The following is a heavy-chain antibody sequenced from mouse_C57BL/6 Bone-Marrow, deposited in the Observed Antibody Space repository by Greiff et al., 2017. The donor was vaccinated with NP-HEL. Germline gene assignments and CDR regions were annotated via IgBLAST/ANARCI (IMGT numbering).Heavy chain of an antibody. V-gene: IGHV1-64*01. CDR3: ARSRAWTEWFAY. Sequence: VQLQQPGAELVKPGASVKLSCKASGYTFTSYWMHWVKQRPGQGLEWIGMIHPNSGSTNYNEKFKSKATLTVDKSSSTAYMQLSSLTSEDSAVYDCARSRAWTEWFAYWGQGTLVTVSA. J-gene: IGHJ3*01. CDR2: IHPNSGST. CDR1: GYTFTSYW.